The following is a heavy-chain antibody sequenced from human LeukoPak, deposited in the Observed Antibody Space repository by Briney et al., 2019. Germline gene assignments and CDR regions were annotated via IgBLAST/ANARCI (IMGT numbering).Heavy chain of an antibody. Sequence: SVKVSCKASGGTFSSYAISWVRQAPGQGLEWMGGIIPIFGTANYAQKFQGRVTITADESTSTAYRELSSLRSEDTAVYYCARDDIVVAVRYYYYGMDVWGQGTTVTVSS. V-gene: IGHV1-69*01. CDR3: ARDDIVVAVRYYYYGMDV. J-gene: IGHJ6*02. CDR1: GGTFSSYA. D-gene: IGHD2-15*01. CDR2: IIPIFGTA.